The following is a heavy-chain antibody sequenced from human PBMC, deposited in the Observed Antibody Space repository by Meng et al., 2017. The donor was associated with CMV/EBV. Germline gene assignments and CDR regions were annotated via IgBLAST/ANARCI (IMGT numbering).Heavy chain of an antibody. V-gene: IGHV3-21*01. CDR1: GFTFSSYS. CDR3: ARGQGRIVVNWFDP. J-gene: IGHJ5*02. CDR2: ISSCSSYI. Sequence: GGSLRLSCAASGFTFSSYSMNWVRQAPGKGLEWVSSISSCSSYIYYADSVKGRFTISRDNAKNSLYLQMNSLRAEDTAVYYCARGQGRIVVNWFDPWGQGTLVTVSS. D-gene: IGHD3-22*01.